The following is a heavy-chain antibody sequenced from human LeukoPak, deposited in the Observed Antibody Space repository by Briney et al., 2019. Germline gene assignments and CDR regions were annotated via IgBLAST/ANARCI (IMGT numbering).Heavy chain of an antibody. V-gene: IGHV3-11*01. CDR2: ISSSGSTI. Sequence: GGSLRLSCAASGFTFSDYYMSWIRQAPGNGLEWVSYISSSGSTIYYADSVKGRFTISRDNAKNSLYLQMNSLRAEDTAVYYCARDSGIAAEAGNYYYGMDVWGQGTTVTVSS. D-gene: IGHD6-13*01. CDR1: GFTFSDYY. CDR3: ARDSGIAAEAGNYYYGMDV. J-gene: IGHJ6*02.